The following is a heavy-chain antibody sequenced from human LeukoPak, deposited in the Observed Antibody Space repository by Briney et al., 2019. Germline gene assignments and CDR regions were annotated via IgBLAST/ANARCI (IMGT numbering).Heavy chain of an antibody. V-gene: IGHV3-23*01. CDR3: AKGAPPTARLGYYFDY. CDR2: INGGGGRT. D-gene: IGHD6-6*01. J-gene: IGHJ4*02. CDR1: GFTFSSSA. Sequence: GGSLRLSCIASGFTFSSSAMSWVRQAPGKGLEWVSDINGGGGRTYYADSVKGRFTISRDNSKNTLYLQMNSLRAEGTAVYYCAKGAPPTARLGYYFDYWGQGTLVTVSS.